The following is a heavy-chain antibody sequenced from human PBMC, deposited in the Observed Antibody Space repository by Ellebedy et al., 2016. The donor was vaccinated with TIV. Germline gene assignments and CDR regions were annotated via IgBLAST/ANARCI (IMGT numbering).Heavy chain of an antibody. CDR2: INHSGRP. Sequence: SETLSLXCAVYGGSFSGYYWSWIRQSPGKGFEWIGEINHSGRPDYNPSLTGRATISIDTSKNQFSLNLNSMTAADTALYYCTRGPDNAKTGYWGQGTLVTVSS. CDR1: GGSFSGYY. V-gene: IGHV4-34*01. J-gene: IGHJ4*02. CDR3: TRGPDNAKTGY. D-gene: IGHD1-1*01.